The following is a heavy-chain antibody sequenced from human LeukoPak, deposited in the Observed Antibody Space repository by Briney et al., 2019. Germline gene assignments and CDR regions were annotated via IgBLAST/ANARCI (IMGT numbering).Heavy chain of an antibody. V-gene: IGHV3-21*01. D-gene: IGHD6-19*01. Sequence: GGSLRLSCAASGFTFSSYSMNWVRQAPGKGLEWGSSISSSSSYIDYADSVKGRFTIARDNAKNSLYLQMNSLRAEDTAVYYCARDPQVAVAGTNYFDYWGQGTLVTVSS. CDR2: ISSSSSYI. CDR3: ARDPQVAVAGTNYFDY. CDR1: GFTFSSYS. J-gene: IGHJ4*02.